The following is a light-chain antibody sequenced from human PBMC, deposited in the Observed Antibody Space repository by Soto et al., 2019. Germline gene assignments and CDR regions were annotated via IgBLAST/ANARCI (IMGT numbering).Light chain of an antibody. CDR3: QQYSSYSPET. CDR2: KAS. V-gene: IGKV1-5*03. Sequence: DIPLTQSPSSLSASLRYKVTVTYRASQSISSYLNWYQQKPGKAPKVLIYKASRLESGVPSRFSGSGSGTEFTLTISSLQPDDFATYYCQQYSSYSPETFGQGTKVDIK. J-gene: IGKJ1*01. CDR1: QSISSY.